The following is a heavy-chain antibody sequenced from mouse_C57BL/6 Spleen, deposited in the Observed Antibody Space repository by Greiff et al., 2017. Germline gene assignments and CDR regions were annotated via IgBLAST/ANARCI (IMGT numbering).Heavy chain of an antibody. D-gene: IGHD1-1*02. CDR2: IHPNSGST. Sequence: VQLQQPGAELVKPGASVKLSCKASGYTFTSYWMHWVKQRPGQGLEWIGMIHPNSGSTNYNEKFKSKATLTVDKSSSTAYMQLSSLTSEDSAVYYCARSRESLLLWFDYWGQGTTLTVSS. CDR1: GYTFTSYW. J-gene: IGHJ2*01. CDR3: ARSRESLLLWFDY. V-gene: IGHV1-64*01.